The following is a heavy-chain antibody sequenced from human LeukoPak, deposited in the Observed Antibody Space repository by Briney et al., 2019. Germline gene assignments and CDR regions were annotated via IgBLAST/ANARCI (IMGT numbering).Heavy chain of an antibody. CDR3: AGGGDLAGNENDY. J-gene: IGHJ4*02. V-gene: IGHV3-21*01. CDR1: GFTFSSYS. D-gene: IGHD3-16*01. Sequence: GGSLRLSCAASGFTFSSYSMNWVRQAPGKGLEWVSSISSSSSYIYYADSVKGRFTISRDNAKNSLYLQMNSLRAEDTAVHYCAGGGDLAGNENDYWGQGTLVTVSS. CDR2: ISSSSSYI.